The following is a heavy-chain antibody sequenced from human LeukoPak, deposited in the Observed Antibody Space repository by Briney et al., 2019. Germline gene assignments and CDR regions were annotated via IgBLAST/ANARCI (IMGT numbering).Heavy chain of an antibody. J-gene: IGHJ4*02. CDR3: AKEAGIVVVVAATD. CDR2: IHSGGGT. D-gene: IGHD2-15*01. CDR1: GFTVSSNY. V-gene: IGHV3-53*01. Sequence: PGGSLRLSCAASGFTVSSNYMTWVRQAPGKGLEWVSVIHSGGGTYYADSVRGRFTISRDNSKNTLYLQMNSLRAEDTAVYYCAKEAGIVVVVAATDWGQGTLVTVSS.